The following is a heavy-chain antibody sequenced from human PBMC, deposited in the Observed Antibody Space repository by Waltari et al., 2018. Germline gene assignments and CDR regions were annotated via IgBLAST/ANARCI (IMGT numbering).Heavy chain of an antibody. CDR2: INHSGST. CDR3: ASLPGPDDYGDYVRGNWFDP. Sequence: QVQLQQWGAGLLKPSETLSLTCAVYGGSFSGYYWSWIRQPPGKGLEWIGEINHSGSTNYNPSLKSRVTISVDTSKNQFSLKLSSVTAADTAVYYCASLPGPDDYGDYVRGNWFDPWGQGTLVTVSS. D-gene: IGHD4-17*01. J-gene: IGHJ5*02. CDR1: GGSFSGYY. V-gene: IGHV4-34*01.